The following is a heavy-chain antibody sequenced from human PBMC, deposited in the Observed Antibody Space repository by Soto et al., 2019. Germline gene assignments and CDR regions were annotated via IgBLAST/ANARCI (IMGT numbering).Heavy chain of an antibody. CDR3: ARMVSSGYSAYFFDS. Sequence: SGPTLVNPTHTLTLTCTFSGFSLSTPGMRVSWIRQPPGKALEWLARIDWDDDKFYRPSLRTRLTISKDTSKNQVVLRMTNMDPVDTATYYCARMVSSGYSAYFFDSWGQGTVVTVSS. J-gene: IGHJ4*02. CDR2: IDWDDDK. CDR1: GFSLSTPGMR. D-gene: IGHD3-22*01. V-gene: IGHV2-70*04.